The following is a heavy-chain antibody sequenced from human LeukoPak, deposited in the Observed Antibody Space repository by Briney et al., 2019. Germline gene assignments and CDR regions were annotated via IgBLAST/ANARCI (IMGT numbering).Heavy chain of an antibody. V-gene: IGHV1-69*05. J-gene: IGHJ3*02. D-gene: IGHD3-16*02. CDR3: ARGYPQYDYVWGSYRYPPADAFDI. Sequence: GASVKVSCKASGGTFSSYAISWVRQAPGQGLEWMGGIIPIFGTANYAQKFQGRVTITRNTSISTAYMELSSLRSEDTAVYYCARGYPQYDYVWGSYRYPPADAFDIWGQGTMVTVSS. CDR2: IIPIFGTA. CDR1: GGTFSSYA.